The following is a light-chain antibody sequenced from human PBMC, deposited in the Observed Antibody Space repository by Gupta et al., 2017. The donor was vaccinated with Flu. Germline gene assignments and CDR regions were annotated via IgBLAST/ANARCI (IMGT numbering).Light chain of an antibody. CDR3: NSRDNSDNNQGV. Sequence: SSALTQDPAVSVALGPTVRITCQGARLRHSYASCYQQKPGQAPVLVIYDNNRRHAGSPERVCGSSSGNTAALTITGAQAEEEADDYCNSRDNSDNNQGVFGGGTKLTVL. CDR1: RLRHSY. J-gene: IGLJ2*01. CDR2: DNN. V-gene: IGLV3-19*01.